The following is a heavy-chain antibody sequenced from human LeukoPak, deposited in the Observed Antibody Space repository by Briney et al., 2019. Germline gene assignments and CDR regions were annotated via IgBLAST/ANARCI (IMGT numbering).Heavy chain of an antibody. D-gene: IGHD3-22*01. CDR3: AREVLGSYDSSGSNWFDP. J-gene: IGHJ5*02. V-gene: IGHV3-23*01. Sequence: GGSLRLSCAASGFAFSSYAMSWVRPAPGKGLEWVSAISGSGGSTYYAGSVKGRFTISRDNSKNTLYLQMNSLRAEDTAVYYCAREVLGSYDSSGSNWFDPWGQGTLVTVSS. CDR1: GFAFSSYA. CDR2: ISGSGGST.